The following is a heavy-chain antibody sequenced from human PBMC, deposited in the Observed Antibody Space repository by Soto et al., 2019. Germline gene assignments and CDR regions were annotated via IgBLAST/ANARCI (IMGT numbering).Heavy chain of an antibody. Sequence: GGSLRLSCAASGFTFSSYAMHWVRQAPGKGLEWVAVIWYDGSNKYYADSVKGRFTISRDNSKNTLYLQMNSLRAEDTAVYYCAREADILNWFDPWGQGTLVTVSS. CDR3: AREADILNWFDP. J-gene: IGHJ5*02. D-gene: IGHD3-9*01. CDR2: IWYDGSNK. CDR1: GFTFSSYA. V-gene: IGHV3-33*08.